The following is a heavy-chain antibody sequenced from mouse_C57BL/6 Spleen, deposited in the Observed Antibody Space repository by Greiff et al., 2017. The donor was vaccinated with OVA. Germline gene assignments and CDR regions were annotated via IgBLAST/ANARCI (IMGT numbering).Heavy chain of an antibody. D-gene: IGHD2-3*01. J-gene: IGHJ2*01. CDR1: GYTFTDYY. V-gene: IGHV1-76*01. Sequence: VQLQQSGAELVRPGASVKLSCKASGYTFTDYYINWVKQRPGQGLEWIARIYPGSGNTYYNEKFKGKATLTAEKSSSTAYMQLSSLTSEDSAVYFCARSGDGYYFYYFDDWGQGTTLTVSS. CDR2: IYPGSGNT. CDR3: ARSGDGYYFYYFDD.